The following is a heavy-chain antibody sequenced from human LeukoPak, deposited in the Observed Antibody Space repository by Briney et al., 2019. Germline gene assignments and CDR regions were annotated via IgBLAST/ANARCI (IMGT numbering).Heavy chain of an antibody. J-gene: IGHJ3*01. D-gene: IGHD2-15*01. V-gene: IGHV1-69*01. CDR1: GGTFSSYA. CDR3: ARASAATDAFDV. Sequence: SVKVSCKASGGTFSSYAISWVRQAPGQGLEWVGGIIPIFGTANYAQKFQGRVTITADESTSTAYMELSSLRSEDTAVSYCARASAATDAFDVWGQGTMVTVSS. CDR2: IIPIFGTA.